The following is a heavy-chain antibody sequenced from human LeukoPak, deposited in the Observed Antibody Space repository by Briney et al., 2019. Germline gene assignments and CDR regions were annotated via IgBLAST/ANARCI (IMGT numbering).Heavy chain of an antibody. CDR3: AREDYYGSSSTDY. CDR1: GFTFSSYW. D-gene: IGHD3-10*01. J-gene: IGHJ4*02. CDR2: IKQDGSEK. Sequence: GGSLRLSCAASGFTFSSYWMSWVRQAPGKGLEWVANIKQDGSEKYYVDSVKVRFTISRDNAKNSLYLQMNSLRAEDTAVYYCAREDYYGSSSTDYWGQGTLVTVSS. V-gene: IGHV3-7*01.